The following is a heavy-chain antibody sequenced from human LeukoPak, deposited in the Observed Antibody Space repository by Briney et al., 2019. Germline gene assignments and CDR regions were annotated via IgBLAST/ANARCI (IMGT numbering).Heavy chain of an antibody. CDR1: GGSISSSNW. J-gene: IGHJ3*02. D-gene: IGHD6-13*01. Sequence: PSETLSLTCAVSGGSISSSNWWSWVRQPPGKGLEWIGEIYHSGSTNYNPSLKSRVTISVDKSKNQFSLKLSSVTAADTAVYYCARGTRSSWYRGAFDIWGQGTMVTVSS. V-gene: IGHV4-4*02. CDR2: IYHSGST. CDR3: ARGTRSSWYRGAFDI.